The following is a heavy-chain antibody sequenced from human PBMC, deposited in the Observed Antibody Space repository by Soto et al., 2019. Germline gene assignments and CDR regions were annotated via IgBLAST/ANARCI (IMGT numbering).Heavy chain of an antibody. CDR2: FDPEDGET. D-gene: IGHD6-13*01. V-gene: IGHV1-24*01. CDR1: GYTLTELS. J-gene: IGHJ6*04. Sequence: ASVKVSCKGSGYTLTELSMHLVGPAPGKGLEWMGGFDPEDGETIYAKKFQGRVTMTEDTSTDTAYRELSSLRSEDTAVYYCATEGPSSSFGYYGMDVWGKGTTVTVSS. CDR3: ATEGPSSSFGYYGMDV.